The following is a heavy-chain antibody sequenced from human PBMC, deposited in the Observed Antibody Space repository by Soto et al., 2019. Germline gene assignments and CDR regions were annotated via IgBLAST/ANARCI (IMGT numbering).Heavy chain of an antibody. CDR2: IYHSGST. Sequence: SETLSLTCTVSGGSIVGDSWSWIRQSPGKGLDFIGYIYHSGSTNYNPSLKSRVTISMDTSKNQFSLRLSSVTAADTAVYYCGTGDAFDAWGQGTMVTVSS. J-gene: IGHJ3*01. CDR1: GGSIVGDS. CDR3: GTGDAFDA. V-gene: IGHV4-59*01.